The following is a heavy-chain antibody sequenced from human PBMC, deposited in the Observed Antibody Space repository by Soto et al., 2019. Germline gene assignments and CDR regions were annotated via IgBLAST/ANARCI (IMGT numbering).Heavy chain of an antibody. CDR1: GGSISSYY. Sequence: QVQLQESGPGLVKPSETLSLTCTVSGGSISSYYWSWIRQPPGKGLEWIGCIYYSGSTNYNHSLKIRVTISVDTSKNQFSLKLSSVTAADTAVYYCARVKVTAILWYFDLWGRGTLVTVSS. J-gene: IGHJ2*01. CDR3: ARVKVTAILWYFDL. V-gene: IGHV4-59*01. CDR2: IYYSGST. D-gene: IGHD2-21*02.